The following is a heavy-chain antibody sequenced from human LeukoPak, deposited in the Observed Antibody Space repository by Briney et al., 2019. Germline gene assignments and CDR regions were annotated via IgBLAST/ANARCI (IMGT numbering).Heavy chain of an antibody. V-gene: IGHV1-2*02. Sequence: ASVKVSCKASGYTFTGYYMHWVRQAPGQGLEWMGWINPNSGGTNYAQKFQGRVTMTRDTSISTAYMELSRLRSDDTAVYYCARDVSGSHYRADFDYWGQGTLVTVSS. D-gene: IGHD1-26*01. CDR3: ARDVSGSHYRADFDY. J-gene: IGHJ4*02. CDR2: INPNSGGT. CDR1: GYTFTGYY.